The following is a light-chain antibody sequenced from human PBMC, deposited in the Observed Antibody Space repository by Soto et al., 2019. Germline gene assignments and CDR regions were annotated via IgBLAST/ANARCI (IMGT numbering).Light chain of an antibody. J-gene: IGKJ1*01. Sequence: EIAMTQSPATLSVSPGERATLSCRASQSVSSNLAWYQQKPGQAPRLPSYGASTRATAIPARFSGSGSGTEFTLTISSLQSEDFAVYDCQQYDNWPPMAFGRGTKVEI. CDR3: QQYDNWPPMA. V-gene: IGKV3-15*01. CDR1: QSVSSN. CDR2: GAS.